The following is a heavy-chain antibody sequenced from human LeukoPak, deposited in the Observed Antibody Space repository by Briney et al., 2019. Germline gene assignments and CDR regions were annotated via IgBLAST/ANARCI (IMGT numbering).Heavy chain of an antibody. CDR2: IRSKANNYAT. D-gene: IGHD5-18*01. Sequence: GGSLRLSCEASGFTFSVSAMHWVRQASGRGLEWVGRIRSKANNYATSYAASVEGRFIISRDDSKNTAYLQMNNLKTEDTAVYYCTRIGDAPMSIFDYWGPGALVTVSS. J-gene: IGHJ4*02. CDR1: GFTFSVSA. CDR3: TRIGDAPMSIFDY. V-gene: IGHV3-73*01.